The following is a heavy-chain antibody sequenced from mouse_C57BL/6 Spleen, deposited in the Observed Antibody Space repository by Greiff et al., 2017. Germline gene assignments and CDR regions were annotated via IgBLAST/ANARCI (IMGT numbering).Heavy chain of an antibody. Sequence: EVQLVESGGGLVKPGGSLKLSCAASGFTFSSYAMSWVRQTPEKRLEWVATISDGGSYTYYPDNVKGRFTISRDNAKNNLYLQMSHLKSEDTAMYYCARGRAYYFDYWGQGTTLTVSS. CDR1: GFTFSSYA. V-gene: IGHV5-4*01. CDR2: ISDGGSYT. J-gene: IGHJ2*01. CDR3: ARGRAYYFDY. D-gene: IGHD3-1*01.